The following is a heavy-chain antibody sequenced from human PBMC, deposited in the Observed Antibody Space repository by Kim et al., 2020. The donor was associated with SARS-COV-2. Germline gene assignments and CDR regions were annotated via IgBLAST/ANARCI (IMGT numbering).Heavy chain of an antibody. CDR2: IDPSDSYT. Sequence: GESLKISCKGSGYSFTSYWISWVRQMPGKGLEWMGRIDPSDSYTNYSPSFQGHVTISADKSISTAYLQWSSLKASDTAMYYCASLMDRIAAAGSTDYWGQGTLVTVSS. CDR3: ASLMDRIAAAGSTDY. CDR1: GYSFTSYW. D-gene: IGHD6-13*01. J-gene: IGHJ4*02. V-gene: IGHV5-10-1*01.